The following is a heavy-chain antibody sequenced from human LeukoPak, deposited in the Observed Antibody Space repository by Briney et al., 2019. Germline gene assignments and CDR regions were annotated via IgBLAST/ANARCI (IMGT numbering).Heavy chain of an antibody. CDR1: GGTFSSYA. V-gene: IGHV1-69*13. CDR3: ARHGGAKFDPGDAFDI. CDR2: IIPIFGTA. Sequence: SVKVSCKASGGTFSSYAISWVRQAPGQGLEWMGGIIPIFGTANYAQKFQGRVTITADESTSTAYMELSSLRSEDTAMYYCARHGGAKFDPGDAFDIWGQGTMVTVSS. J-gene: IGHJ3*02. D-gene: IGHD1-26*01.